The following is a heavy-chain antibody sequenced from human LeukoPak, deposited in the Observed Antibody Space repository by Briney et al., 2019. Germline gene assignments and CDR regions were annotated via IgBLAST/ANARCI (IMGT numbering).Heavy chain of an antibody. CDR1: GDSFSSNNAA. J-gene: IGHJ4*02. Sequence: SPTLSLTFAISGDSFSSNNAALNWVRQSPSRGLEWLGSTYYRSKWSYNYALSVQSRISIKSDTSKNQFSLQLKAVTPEDTAVYYCARSTGDMDYWGQGTLVTVSS. CDR3: ARSTGDMDY. V-gene: IGHV6-1*01. CDR2: TYYRSKWSY. D-gene: IGHD2-8*02.